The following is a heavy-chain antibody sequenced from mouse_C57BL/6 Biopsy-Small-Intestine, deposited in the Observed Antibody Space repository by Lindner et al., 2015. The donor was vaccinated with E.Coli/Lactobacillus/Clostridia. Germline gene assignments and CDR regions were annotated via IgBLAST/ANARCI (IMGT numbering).Heavy chain of an antibody. Sequence: VQLQESGAELMKPGASVKLSCKATGYTFTAYWIEWIKQRPGHGLEWIGEILPGSDSTKYNEKFWGKATFTADTSSNTAYMQLSSLTTEDSAIYFCARKFYTMDYWGQGTSVTVSS. CDR2: ILPGSDST. CDR1: GYTFTAYW. CDR3: ARKFYTMDY. J-gene: IGHJ4*01. V-gene: IGHV1-9*01.